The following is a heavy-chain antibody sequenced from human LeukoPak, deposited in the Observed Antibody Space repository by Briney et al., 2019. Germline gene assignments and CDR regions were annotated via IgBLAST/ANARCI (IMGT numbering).Heavy chain of an antibody. CDR1: GGSISSTNW. V-gene: IGHV4-4*02. D-gene: IGHD2-8*01. Sequence: SGTLSLTCGVSGGSISSTNWWSWVRQPPGQGLEWIGEISLSGLTHYNPSLKSRVTVSLDKSKNHLSLNLTSVTAADTAVYYCSRENGAFSPFGYWGQGTLVTVPS. J-gene: IGHJ4*02. CDR2: ISLSGLT. CDR3: SRENGAFSPFGY.